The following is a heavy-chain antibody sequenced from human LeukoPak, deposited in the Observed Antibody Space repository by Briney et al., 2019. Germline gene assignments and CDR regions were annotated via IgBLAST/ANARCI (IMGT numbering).Heavy chain of an antibody. CDR1: GGSISSYY. CDR3: ARAVVRGPAPGAFDI. J-gene: IGHJ3*02. D-gene: IGHD3-10*01. Sequence: SETLSLTCTVSGGSISSYYWSWIRQPPGKGLEWIGYIYYSGSTNYNPSLKSRVTISVDTSKNQFSLKLSSVTAADTAVYYCARAVVRGPAPGAFDIWGQGTMVTVSS. CDR2: IYYSGST. V-gene: IGHV4-59*08.